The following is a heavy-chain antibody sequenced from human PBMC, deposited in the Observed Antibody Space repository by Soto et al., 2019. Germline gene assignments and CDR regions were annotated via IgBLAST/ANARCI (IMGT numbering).Heavy chain of an antibody. D-gene: IGHD1-1*01. CDR1: GFIFSSYG. V-gene: IGHV3-30*03. Sequence: PGGSLRLSCAASGFIFSSYGMHWVRQAPGKGLEWVAVISYDGINKYYSDSVKGQFTISRDNSKNTLYLQMNSLRVEDTAVYYCATDAGYKPTSWGQGTLVTVSS. CDR2: ISYDGINK. CDR3: ATDAGYKPTS. J-gene: IGHJ4*02.